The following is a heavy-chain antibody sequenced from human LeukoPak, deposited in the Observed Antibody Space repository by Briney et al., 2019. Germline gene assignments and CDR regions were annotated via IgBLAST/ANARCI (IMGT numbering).Heavy chain of an antibody. CDR3: ARVSCSSTSCLKIDY. Sequence: SETLSLTCTVSGGSISSYYWSWIRQPPGKGLEWIGYIYTSGSTNYNPSLKSRVTISVDTSKNQFSLKLSSVTAADTAVYYCARVSCSSTSCLKIDYWGQGTLVTVSS. CDR1: GGSISSYY. CDR2: IYTSGST. J-gene: IGHJ4*02. D-gene: IGHD2-2*01. V-gene: IGHV4-4*09.